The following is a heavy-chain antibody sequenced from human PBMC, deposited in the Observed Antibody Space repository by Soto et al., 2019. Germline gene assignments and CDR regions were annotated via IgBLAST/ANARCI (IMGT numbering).Heavy chain of an antibody. Sequence: QVQLQESGPGLVKPSQTLSLTCTVSGGSISSGDYYWSWIRQPPGKGLEWIGYIYYRRSTYYNPSLKSRVTISVDTSKNQFSLKLSSVTAADTAVYYCARGRPGYYDSSCYYSVVPDAFDSWGQGTMVTVS. CDR1: GGSISSGDYY. CDR3: ARGRPGYYDSSCYYSVVPDAFDS. CDR2: IYYRRST. D-gene: IGHD3-22*01. J-gene: IGHJ3*02. V-gene: IGHV4-30-4*01.